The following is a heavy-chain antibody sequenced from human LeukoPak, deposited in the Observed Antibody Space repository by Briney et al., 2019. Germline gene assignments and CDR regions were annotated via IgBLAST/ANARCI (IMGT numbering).Heavy chain of an antibody. D-gene: IGHD5-24*01. CDR1: GFSLINSD. V-gene: IGHV3-30*02. Sequence: GGSLRLSCAASGFSLINSDMHWVRQAPGKGLEWVAFIHYDGSEKRYADSLKGRFTISRDNSKNTLYLQMNSPRGEDAAVYYCARNRVGFHYADAFDMWGQGTMVTVSS. CDR2: IHYDGSEK. J-gene: IGHJ3*02. CDR3: ARNRVGFHYADAFDM.